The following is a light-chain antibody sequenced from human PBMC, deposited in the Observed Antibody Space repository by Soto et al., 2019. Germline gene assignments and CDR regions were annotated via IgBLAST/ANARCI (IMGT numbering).Light chain of an antibody. J-gene: IGKJ1*01. CDR1: QSVSSN. Sequence: IVMTQSPATLSVSPGERATLSCRASQSVSSNLAWYQQKPGQAPRLLIYDASNRATGIPAKFSGSGSGTDFTLTISSLQSEDFAVYYCQQFRNWPWTFGQGTKVDIK. V-gene: IGKV3D-15*01. CDR3: QQFRNWPWT. CDR2: DAS.